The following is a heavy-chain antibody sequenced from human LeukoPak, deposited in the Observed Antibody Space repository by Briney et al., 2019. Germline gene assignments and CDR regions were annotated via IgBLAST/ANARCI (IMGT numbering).Heavy chain of an antibody. CDR1: GYTFTSYG. Sequence: ASVKVSCKASGYTFTSYGISWVRQAPGQGLEWMGWISAYNGNTNYAQKLQGRVTMTTDTSTSTAYMELRSLRSDDTAVYYCARDRGGLLYYYGSGSYYYGMDVWGQGTTVTVSS. CDR2: ISAYNGNT. V-gene: IGHV1-18*01. CDR3: ARDRGGLLYYYGSGSYYYGMDV. J-gene: IGHJ6*02. D-gene: IGHD3-10*01.